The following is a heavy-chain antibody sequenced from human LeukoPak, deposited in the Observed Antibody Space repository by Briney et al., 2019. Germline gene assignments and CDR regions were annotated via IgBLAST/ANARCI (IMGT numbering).Heavy chain of an antibody. Sequence: RGGSLRLSCAASGFTFSSYSVNWVRQAPGKGLERVSSISSSSSYIYYADSVKGRFTISRDNAKNSLYLQMNSLRAEDTAVYYCARVVGGSYYGFDAFDIWGQGTMVTVSS. D-gene: IGHD1-26*01. CDR3: ARVVGGSYYGFDAFDI. CDR2: ISSSSSYI. V-gene: IGHV3-21*01. J-gene: IGHJ3*02. CDR1: GFTFSSYS.